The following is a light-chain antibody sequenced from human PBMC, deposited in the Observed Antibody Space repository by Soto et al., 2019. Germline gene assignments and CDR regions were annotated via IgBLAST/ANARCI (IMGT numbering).Light chain of an antibody. J-gene: IGKJ1*01. V-gene: IGKV3-11*01. CDR3: QQSYSTPWT. CDR1: QSIGLA. Sequence: EIVLTQSPATLSLSPGERATLSCRASQSIGLAIAWYQHKPGQAPRLLIFDASQRATGIPARFRGSGSGTDFTLSISSLEPEDFATYYCQQSYSTPWTFGQGTKVDIK. CDR2: DAS.